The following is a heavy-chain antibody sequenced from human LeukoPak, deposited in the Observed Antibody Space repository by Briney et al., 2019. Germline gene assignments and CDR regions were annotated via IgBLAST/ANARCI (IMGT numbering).Heavy chain of an antibody. J-gene: IGHJ4*02. CDR1: GNYW. V-gene: IGHV3-74*01. CDR3: VSFYETY. Sequence: GGSMRLSCAASGNYWMHWVRQAPGKGLVWVSHINSDGSWTSYADSVKGRFTISKDNAKNTVYLQMNSLRAEDTAVYYCVSFYETYWGRGTLVTVSS. CDR2: INSDGSWT. D-gene: IGHD2/OR15-2a*01.